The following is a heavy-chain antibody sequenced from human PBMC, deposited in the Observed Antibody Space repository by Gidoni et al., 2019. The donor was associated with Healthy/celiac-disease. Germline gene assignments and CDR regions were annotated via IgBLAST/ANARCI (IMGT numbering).Heavy chain of an antibody. CDR3: AKDRRVSGGDYGVSFDY. CDR2: ISYDGSNK. D-gene: IGHD4-17*01. Sequence: QVQLVESGGGVVQPGRSLRLSCAASGFTFSSYGMHWVRQAPGKGLEWVAVISYDGSNKYYADSVKGRFTISRDNSKNTLYLQMNSLRAEDTAVYYCAKDRRVSGGDYGVSFDYWGQGTLVTVSS. J-gene: IGHJ4*02. V-gene: IGHV3-30*18. CDR1: GFTFSSYG.